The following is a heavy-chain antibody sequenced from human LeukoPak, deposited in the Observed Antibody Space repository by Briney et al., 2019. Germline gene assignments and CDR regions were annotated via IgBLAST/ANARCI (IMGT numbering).Heavy chain of an antibody. CDR3: AKESGFWWELLHFDY. J-gene: IGHJ4*02. CDR2: ISGSGGST. V-gene: IGHV3-23*01. Sequence: PGGSLRLSCAASGFTISRNYMSWVRQAPGKGLEWVSAISGSGGSTYYADSVKGRFTISRDNSKNTLYLQMNSLRAEDTAVYYCAKESGFWWELLHFDYWGQGTLVTVSS. D-gene: IGHD1-26*01. CDR1: GFTISRNY.